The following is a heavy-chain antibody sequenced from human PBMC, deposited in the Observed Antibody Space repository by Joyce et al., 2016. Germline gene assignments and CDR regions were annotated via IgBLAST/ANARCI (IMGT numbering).Heavy chain of an antibody. Sequence: QVQLQESGPGLVKPSETLSLTCTVSGGSISSYYWSWIRQPPGKGLEWLGYIYYIGSTNYNPSLKSRVTISVDTSKNQFSLKLSSVTAADTAVYYCARGDSEVVFFDYWGQGTLVTVSS. CDR3: ARGDSEVVFFDY. D-gene: IGHD2-15*01. V-gene: IGHV4-59*01. J-gene: IGHJ4*02. CDR2: IYYIGST. CDR1: GGSISSYY.